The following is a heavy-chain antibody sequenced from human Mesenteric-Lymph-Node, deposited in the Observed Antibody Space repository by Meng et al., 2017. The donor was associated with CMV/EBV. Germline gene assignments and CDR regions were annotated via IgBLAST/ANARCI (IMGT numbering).Heavy chain of an antibody. J-gene: IGHJ6*02. V-gene: IGHV3-30*02. CDR3: AKDQGNVVVPAAKGYYYYGMDV. CDR2: IRYDGSNK. Sequence: GESLKISCAASGFTFSNYAMSWVRQAPGKGLEWVAFIRYDGSNKYYADSVKGRFTISRDNSKNTLYLQMNSLRAEDTAVYYCAKDQGNVVVPAAKGYYYYGMDVWGQGTTVTVSS. CDR1: GFTFSNYA. D-gene: IGHD2-2*01.